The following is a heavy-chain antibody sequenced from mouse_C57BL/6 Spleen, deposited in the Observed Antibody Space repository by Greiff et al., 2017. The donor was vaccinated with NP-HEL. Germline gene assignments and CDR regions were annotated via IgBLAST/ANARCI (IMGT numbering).Heavy chain of an antibody. Sequence: VQVVESGAELARPGASVKMSCKASGYTFTSYTMHWVKQRPGQGLEWIGYINPSSGYTKYNQKFKDKATLTADKSTSTAYMQRSSLTSEDSAVYYCARTDGYYAMDYWGQGTSVTVSS. J-gene: IGHJ4*01. CDR1: GYTFTSYT. D-gene: IGHD1-2*01. CDR3: ARTDGYYAMDY. CDR2: INPSSGYT. V-gene: IGHV1-4*01.